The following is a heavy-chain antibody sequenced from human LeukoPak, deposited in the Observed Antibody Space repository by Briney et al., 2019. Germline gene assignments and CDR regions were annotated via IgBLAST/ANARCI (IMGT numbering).Heavy chain of an antibody. J-gene: IGHJ4*02. D-gene: IGHD1-26*01. CDR2: IKGSDK. Sequence: PGGSLRLSCVGSGFTFSNYWMNWVRQAPGKGLEWVANIKGSDKGHVDSVKGRFSVSRDDARNSLYLQMDSLRAEDTAVYYCARDTVGATFGGQGTLVTVSS. V-gene: IGHV3-7*01. CDR3: ARDTVGATF. CDR1: GFTFSNYW.